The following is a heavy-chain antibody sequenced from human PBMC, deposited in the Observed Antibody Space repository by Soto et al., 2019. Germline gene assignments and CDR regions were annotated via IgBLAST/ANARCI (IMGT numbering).Heavy chain of an antibody. CDR1: GGSFSNFG. CDR2: IVPVFGRP. V-gene: IGHV1-69*13. Sequence: GASVKVSCKASGGSFSNFGISGVRQAPGRGLEWMGGIVPVFGRPDYAQSFRGRLTITADESTSTRYMELISLRSDDTAVYYCAREGSGYNFWGQGTQVTVSS. CDR3: AREGSGYNF. D-gene: IGHD5-12*01. J-gene: IGHJ1*01.